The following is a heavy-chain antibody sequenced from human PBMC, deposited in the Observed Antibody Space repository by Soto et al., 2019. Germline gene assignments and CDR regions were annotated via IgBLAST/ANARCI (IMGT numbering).Heavy chain of an antibody. V-gene: IGHV4-34*01. CDR3: AVIGSYRQNWFDP. Sequence: SETLSLTCAVYGGSFNGYYWSWIRQPPGKGLEWIGEINHSGSTNYNPSLKSRVTISVDTSKNQFSLKLSSVTAADTAVYYCAVIGSYRQNWFDPWGQGTLVTVSS. J-gene: IGHJ5*02. CDR1: GGSFNGYY. CDR2: INHSGST. D-gene: IGHD3-16*02.